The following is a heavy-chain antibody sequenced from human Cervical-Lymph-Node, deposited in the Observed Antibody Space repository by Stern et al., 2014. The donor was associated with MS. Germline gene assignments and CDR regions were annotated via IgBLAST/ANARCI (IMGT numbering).Heavy chain of an antibody. V-gene: IGHV1-24*01. CDR2: FDTEHGQA. J-gene: IGHJ5*02. CDR1: GYTLTEMS. Sequence: VQLVESGAEVKKPGASVKVSCKVSGYTLTEMSMHWVRKAPGKGLEWVGGFDTEHGQATYAQKFQGRVTTTEVTSTDTAYMHLSSLRSEDTAVYYCATDHVYGGYDLWGQGTLVTVSS. CDR3: ATDHVYGGYDL. D-gene: IGHD5-12*01.